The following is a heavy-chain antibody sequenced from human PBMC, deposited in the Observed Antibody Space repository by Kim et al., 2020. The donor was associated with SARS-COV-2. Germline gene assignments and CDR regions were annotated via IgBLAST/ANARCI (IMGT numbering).Heavy chain of an antibody. V-gene: IGHV2-70*11. CDR3: ARGEYYYGSGSYCRFDY. D-gene: IGHD3-10*01. CDR1: GFSLSTSGMC. J-gene: IGHJ4*02. CDR2: IDSDDDK. Sequence: SGPTLVNPTQTLTLTCTFSGFSLSTSGMCVSWIRQPPGRALEWLARIDSDDDKYYSTCLKPRLTISKDTSKNQVVLTMTNMDPVDTATYYCARGEYYYGSGSYCRFDYWGPETLITDSS.